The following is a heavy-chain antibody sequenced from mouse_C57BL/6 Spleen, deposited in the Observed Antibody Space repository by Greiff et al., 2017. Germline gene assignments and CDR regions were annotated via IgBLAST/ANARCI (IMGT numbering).Heavy chain of an antibody. J-gene: IGHJ1*03. V-gene: IGHV2-2*01. CDR2: IWSGGST. CDR3: ATITTVGYFDV. Sequence: VKLVESGPGLVQPSQSLSITCTVSGFSLTSYGVHWVRQSPGKGLEWLGVIWSGGSTDYNAAFISRLSISKDNSKSQVFLKMNSLQADDTAIYYCATITTVGYFDVWGTGTTVTVSS. D-gene: IGHD1-1*01. CDR1: GFSLTSYG.